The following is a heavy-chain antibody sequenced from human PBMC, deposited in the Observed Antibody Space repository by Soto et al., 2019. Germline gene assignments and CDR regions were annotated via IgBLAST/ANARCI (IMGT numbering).Heavy chain of an antibody. D-gene: IGHD3-22*01. V-gene: IGHV3-49*03. CDR3: TREGRYYYDSSGYYYETDAFDI. J-gene: IGHJ3*02. CDR2: IRSKAYGGTT. CDR1: GFTFGYYA. Sequence: GLYRTASGFTFGYYAMSWFRQAPWKVLEWVVFIRSKAYGGTTEYAASVKGRFTISRDDSKSIAYLQMNSLKTEDTAVYYCTREGRYYYDSSGYYYETDAFDIGGHGTKVTVS.